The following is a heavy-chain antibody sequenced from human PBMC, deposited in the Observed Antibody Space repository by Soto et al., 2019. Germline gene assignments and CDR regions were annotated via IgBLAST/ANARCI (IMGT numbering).Heavy chain of an antibody. Sequence: SETLSPTCPVYGGSFSGYYWSWIRQPPGKGLEWIGEINHSGSTNYNPSLKSRVTISVDTSKNQFSLKLSSVTAADTAVYYCARGHRSSWYYFDYWGQGTLVTVSS. CDR3: ARGHRSSWYYFDY. D-gene: IGHD6-13*01. V-gene: IGHV4-34*01. J-gene: IGHJ4*02. CDR1: GGSFSGYY. CDR2: INHSGST.